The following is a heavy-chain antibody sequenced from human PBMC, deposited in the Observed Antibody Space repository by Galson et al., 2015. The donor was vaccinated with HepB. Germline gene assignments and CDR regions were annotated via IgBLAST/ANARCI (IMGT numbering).Heavy chain of an antibody. CDR3: ARDTSDSSGWYYFPYYYYYYGMDV. CDR2: ISSSSYT. CDR1: GFTFSDYY. J-gene: IGHJ6*02. V-gene: IGHV3-11*06. Sequence: SLRLSCAASGFTFSDYYMSWIRQAPGKGLEWVSYISSSSYTNYADSVKGRFTISRDNAKNSLYLQMNSLRAEDTAVYYCARDTSDSSGWYYFPYYYYYYGMDVWGQGTTVTVSS. D-gene: IGHD6-19*01.